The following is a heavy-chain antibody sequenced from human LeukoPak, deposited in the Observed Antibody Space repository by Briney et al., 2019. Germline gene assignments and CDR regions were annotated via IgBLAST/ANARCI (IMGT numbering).Heavy chain of an antibody. J-gene: IGHJ3*01. Sequence: PGGSLRLSCAASGFTFSSYGMHWVRQAPGKGLEWVAVISYDGSNKYYADSVEGRFTISRDNSKNTLYLQMNSLRAEDTAVYYCAKDFGWEPTPAYWGQGTMVTVSS. CDR1: GFTFSSYG. CDR3: AKDFGWEPTPAY. V-gene: IGHV3-30*18. D-gene: IGHD1-26*01. CDR2: ISYDGSNK.